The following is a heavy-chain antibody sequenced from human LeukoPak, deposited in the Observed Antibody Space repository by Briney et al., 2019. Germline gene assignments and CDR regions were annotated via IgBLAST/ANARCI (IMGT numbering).Heavy chain of an antibody. D-gene: IGHD2-21*01. CDR3: ARGLAYCGGDCYSPLAY. Sequence: GASVKVSCKASGGTFSSYAISWVRQAPGQGLEWMGGIIPIFGTANYAQKFQGRVTITADESTSTAYMELSSLRSEDTAVYYCARGLAYCGGDCYSPLAYWGQGTLVTVSS. CDR1: GGTFSSYA. J-gene: IGHJ4*02. CDR2: IIPIFGTA. V-gene: IGHV1-69*13.